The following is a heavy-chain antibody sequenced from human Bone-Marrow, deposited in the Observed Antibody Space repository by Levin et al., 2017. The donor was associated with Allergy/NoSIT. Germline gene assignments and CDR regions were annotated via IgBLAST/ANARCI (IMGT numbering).Heavy chain of an antibody. CDR3: ARGVTLYGSGSYSFNYYYYGMDV. CDR1: GYTFTSYD. J-gene: IGHJ6*02. V-gene: IGHV1-8*01. D-gene: IGHD3-10*01. CDR2: MNPNSGNT. Sequence: VASVKVSCKASGYTFTSYDINWVRQATGQGLEWMGWMNPNSGNTGYAQKFQGRVTMTRNTSISTAYMELSSLRSEDTAVYYCARGVTLYGSGSYSFNYYYYGMDVWGQGTTVTVSS.